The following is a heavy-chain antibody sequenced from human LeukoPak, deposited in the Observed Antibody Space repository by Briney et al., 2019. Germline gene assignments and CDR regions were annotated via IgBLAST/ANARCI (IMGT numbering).Heavy chain of an antibody. CDR3: ARDPYDSSGYPMGY. D-gene: IGHD3-22*01. J-gene: IGHJ4*02. CDR1: GFTFSSYW. V-gene: IGHV3-23*01. Sequence: GGSLRLSCAASGFTFSSYWMSWVRQAPGKGLEWVSGITDSGGSTFYADSVKGRFTISRDNSKNTLYLQMNSLRAEDTAVYYCARDPYDSSGYPMGYWGQGTLVTVSS. CDR2: ITDSGGST.